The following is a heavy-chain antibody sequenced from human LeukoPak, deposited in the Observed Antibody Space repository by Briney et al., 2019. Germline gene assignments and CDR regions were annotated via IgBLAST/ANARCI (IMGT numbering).Heavy chain of an antibody. D-gene: IGHD1-26*01. CDR1: GGSISSYY. CDR3: AIGVNSGIYYSFDY. Sequence: SETLSLTCTVSGGSISSYYLTWIRQPAGKGLEWIGRIYTSGSTNYNPSLKSRVTMSVDTSKNQFSLKLSSVTAADTAVYYCAIGVNSGIYYSFDYWGQGTLVTVSS. V-gene: IGHV4-4*07. CDR2: IYTSGST. J-gene: IGHJ4*02.